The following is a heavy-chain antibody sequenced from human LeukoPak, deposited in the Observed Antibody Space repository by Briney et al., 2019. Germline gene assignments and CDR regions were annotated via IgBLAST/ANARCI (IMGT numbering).Heavy chain of an antibody. J-gene: IGHJ4*02. CDR1: GFTFSSYG. D-gene: IGHD3-3*01. Sequence: GGSLRLSCAASGFTFSSYGMHWVRQAPGKGLEWVAFIRYDGSNKYYADSVKGRFTISRDNSKNTLYLQMNSLRAEDTAVYDCAVSFLKWSNHLFDHWGQGTVVTVSS. V-gene: IGHV3-30*02. CDR2: IRYDGSNK. CDR3: AVSFLKWSNHLFDH.